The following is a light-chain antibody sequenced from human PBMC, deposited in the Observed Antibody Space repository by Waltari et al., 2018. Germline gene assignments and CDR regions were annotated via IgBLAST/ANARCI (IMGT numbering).Light chain of an antibody. J-gene: IGLJ2*01. CDR1: NIGSKS. V-gene: IGLV3-21*04. Sequence: SYVLTQPPSVSVAPGKTARITCGGNNIGSKSVPWYQQKPGQAPVLVIYYDSDRPSGIPERFSGSNSGNTATLTISRVEAGDEADYYCQVWDSSSDHRGVFGGGTKLTVL. CDR3: QVWDSSSDHRGV. CDR2: YDS.